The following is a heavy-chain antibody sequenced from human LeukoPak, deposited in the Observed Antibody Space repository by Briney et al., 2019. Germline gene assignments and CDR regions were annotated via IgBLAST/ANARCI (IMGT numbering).Heavy chain of an antibody. Sequence: PGGSLRLSCVGSRFSLSTSWMSWVRQAPGKGLEWVANIKQDGDVKQYVDSVKGRFTISRDNAKNSVYVQMNDLTVEDTAVYYCAAGDTFDIWGQGTLVTVSS. J-gene: IGHJ3*02. CDR2: IKQDGDVK. D-gene: IGHD3-16*01. CDR3: AAGDTFDI. CDR1: RFSLSTSW. V-gene: IGHV3-7*01.